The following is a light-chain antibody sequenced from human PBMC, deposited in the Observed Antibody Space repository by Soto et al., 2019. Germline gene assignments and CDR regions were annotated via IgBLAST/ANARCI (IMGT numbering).Light chain of an antibody. CDR1: QSISGS. CDR2: EAS. CDR3: QQYNGFWT. Sequence: DIQMTQSPSTLSASVGDRVTITCRASQSISGSLAWYQQKPGKAPKLLIYEASNLKSGVPSRCSGSGSGTAYTLTISRLQPDDAASYYCQQYNGFWTFGQGTRVEIK. V-gene: IGKV1-5*03. J-gene: IGKJ1*01.